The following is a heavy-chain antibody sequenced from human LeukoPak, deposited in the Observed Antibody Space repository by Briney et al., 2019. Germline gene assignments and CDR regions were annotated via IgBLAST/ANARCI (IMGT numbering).Heavy chain of an antibody. CDR3: ARDEAYYDILTGYRDAFDI. J-gene: IGHJ3*02. CDR1: GFTFSSYG. D-gene: IGHD3-9*01. Sequence: GRSLRLSCAASGFTFSSYGMHWVRQAPGKGLEWVAVIWYDGSNKYYADSVKGRFTISRDNSKNTLYLQMNSLRAEDTAVYYCARDEAYYDILTGYRDAFDIWGQGTMVTVSS. CDR2: IWYDGSNK. V-gene: IGHV3-33*01.